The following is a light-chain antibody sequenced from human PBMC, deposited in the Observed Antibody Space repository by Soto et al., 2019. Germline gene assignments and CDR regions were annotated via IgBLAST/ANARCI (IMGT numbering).Light chain of an antibody. CDR2: GNS. CDR1: SSNIGAGYD. J-gene: IGLJ1*01. CDR3: QSYDSSLSGSNV. Sequence: QSVLTQPPSVSGAPGQRVTISCTGSSSNIGAGYDVHWYQQLPGTAPKLLIYGNSNRPSGVPDRFSGSKSGTSASLAITGLQAEDGADYYCQSYDSSLSGSNVFGTGTKRTVL. V-gene: IGLV1-40*01.